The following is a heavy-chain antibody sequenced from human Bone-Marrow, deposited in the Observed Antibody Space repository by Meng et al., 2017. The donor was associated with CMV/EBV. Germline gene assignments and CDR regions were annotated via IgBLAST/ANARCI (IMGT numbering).Heavy chain of an antibody. CDR2: IKQDGSEK. CDR1: GFTFSSYW. Sequence: GESLKISCAASGFTFSSYWMSWVRQAPGKGLEWVANIKQDGSEKYYVDSVKGRFTISRDNAKNSLYLQMNSLRAEDTAVYYCARGIITIFGEVHDAFDIWGQGTMVTVSS. D-gene: IGHD3-3*01. V-gene: IGHV3-7*01. J-gene: IGHJ3*02. CDR3: ARGIITIFGEVHDAFDI.